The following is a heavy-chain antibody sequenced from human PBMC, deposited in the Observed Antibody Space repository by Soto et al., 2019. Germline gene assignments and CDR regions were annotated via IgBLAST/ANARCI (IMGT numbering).Heavy chain of an antibody. CDR2: ISSSSSYI. Sequence: EVQLVESGGGLVKPGGSPRLSCAASGFTFSSYSMNWVRQAPGKGLEWVSSISSSSSYIYYADSVKGRFTISRDNAKNSLYLQMNSLRAEDTAVYYCARGGVVVVAASWFDPWGQGTLVTVSS. CDR3: ARGGVVVVAASWFDP. V-gene: IGHV3-21*01. J-gene: IGHJ5*02. CDR1: GFTFSSYS. D-gene: IGHD2-15*01.